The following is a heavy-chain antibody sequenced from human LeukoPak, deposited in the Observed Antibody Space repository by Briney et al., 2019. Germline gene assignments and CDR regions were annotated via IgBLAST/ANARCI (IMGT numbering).Heavy chain of an antibody. J-gene: IGHJ4*02. D-gene: IGHD4-23*01. CDR2: IYYSGST. CDR1: GGSISSYY. V-gene: IGHV4-59*08. CDR3: ARANGGAFDY. Sequence: IPSETLSLTCTVSGGSISSYYWSWIRQPPGKGLEWIGYIYYSGSTNYNPSLKSRVTISVDTSKNQFSLKLSSVTAADTAVYYCARANGGAFDYWGQGTLVTVSS.